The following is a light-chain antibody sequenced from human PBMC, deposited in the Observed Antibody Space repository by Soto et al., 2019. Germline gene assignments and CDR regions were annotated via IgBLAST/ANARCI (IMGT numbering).Light chain of an antibody. Sequence: EIVLTQSPGTLSLSPGERATLSCGASQSVTSNYLAWYQQKPGQAPRLLIFGASIRVKGIPDRFIGSGSGTDFTLTISRLEPEDSAVYYCQHYDSSPPYTFGQGTKLEIK. CDR3: QHYDSSPPYT. CDR1: QSVTSNY. V-gene: IGKV3-20*01. J-gene: IGKJ2*01. CDR2: GAS.